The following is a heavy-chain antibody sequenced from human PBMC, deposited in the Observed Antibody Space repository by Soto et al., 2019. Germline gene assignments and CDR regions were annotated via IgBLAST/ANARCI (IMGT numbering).Heavy chain of an antibody. J-gene: IGHJ6*03. CDR3: ARTAPGGDYDILTGYSGFGFYYMDV. D-gene: IGHD3-9*01. CDR2: IIPILGIA. V-gene: IGHV1-69*02. CDR1: GGTFSSYT. Sequence: GASVKVSCKASGGTFSSYTISWVRQAPGQGLEWMGRIIPILGIANYAQKFQGRVTITADKSTSTAYMELSSLRSEDTAVYYCARTAPGGDYDILTGYSGFGFYYMDVWGKGTTVTVSS.